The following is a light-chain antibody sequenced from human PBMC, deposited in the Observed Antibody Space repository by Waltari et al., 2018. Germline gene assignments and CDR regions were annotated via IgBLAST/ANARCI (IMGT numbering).Light chain of an antibody. V-gene: IGKV1-39*01. CDR2: VAS. CDR3: QQTYITPWT. CDR1: LPISSY. J-gene: IGKJ1*01. Sequence: DIHMTQSPSSLSASVGARVTITCRASLPISSYLSWYQQKPGKAPELLIYVASSLQSGVPSRFSGSGSGTDFTLTISSLQPEDFATYFCQQTYITPWTFGRGTKVEVK.